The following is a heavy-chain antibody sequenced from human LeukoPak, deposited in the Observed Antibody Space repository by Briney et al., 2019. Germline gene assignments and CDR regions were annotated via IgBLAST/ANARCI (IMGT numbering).Heavy chain of an antibody. CDR1: GFTVSSNY. Sequence: GGSLRLSCAASGFTVSSNYMSWVRQAPGKGLEWVSVVCGGGTTYYADSMKGQFTVSRDNAKNTLYLQMNSLRPEDTGMYYCARDHYGSGSYFHDYWGQGTLVTVSS. J-gene: IGHJ4*02. CDR2: VCGGGTT. V-gene: IGHV3-53*05. D-gene: IGHD3-10*01. CDR3: ARDHYGSGSYFHDY.